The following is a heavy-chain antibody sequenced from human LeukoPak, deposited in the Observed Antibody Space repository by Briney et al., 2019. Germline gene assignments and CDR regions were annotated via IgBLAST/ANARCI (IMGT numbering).Heavy chain of an antibody. CDR1: GYTFTSYG. D-gene: IGHD3-10*01. CDR3: AREVSLWFGELLQTYNWFDP. J-gene: IGHJ5*02. Sequence: ASVKVSFKASGYTFTSYGISWVRQAPGQGLEGMGWISAYNGNTNYAQKLQGRVTITTDTSTSTAYMELRSLRSDDTAVYYCAREVSLWFGELLQTYNWFDPWGQGTLVTVSS. V-gene: IGHV1-18*04. CDR2: ISAYNGNT.